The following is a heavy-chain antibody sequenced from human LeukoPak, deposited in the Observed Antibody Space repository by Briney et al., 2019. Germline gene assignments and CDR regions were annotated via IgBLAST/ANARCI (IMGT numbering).Heavy chain of an antibody. CDR2: INPSGGST. J-gene: IGHJ6*03. CDR1: GYTFTSYY. Sequence: GASVKVSCKASGYTFTSYYMHWVRQAPGQGLECMGIINPSGGSTSYAQKFQGRVTMTRDTSISTAYMELSRLRSDDTAVYYCARDHDYVWGSYRYRNYYMDVWGKGTTVTVSS. D-gene: IGHD3-16*02. V-gene: IGHV1-46*01. CDR3: ARDHDYVWGSYRYRNYYMDV.